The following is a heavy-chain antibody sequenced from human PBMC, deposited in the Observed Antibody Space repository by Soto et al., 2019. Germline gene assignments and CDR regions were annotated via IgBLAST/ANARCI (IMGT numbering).Heavy chain of an antibody. V-gene: IGHV4-30-4*01. D-gene: IGHD3-3*01. Sequence: PSETLSLTCTVSGGSISSGDYYWSWIRQPPGKGLEWIGYIYYSGSTYCNPSLKSRVTISVDTSKNQFSLKLSSVTAADTAVYYCAREGASITIFSPWFDPWGQGTLVTVSS. J-gene: IGHJ5*02. CDR2: IYYSGST. CDR1: GGSISSGDYY. CDR3: AREGASITIFSPWFDP.